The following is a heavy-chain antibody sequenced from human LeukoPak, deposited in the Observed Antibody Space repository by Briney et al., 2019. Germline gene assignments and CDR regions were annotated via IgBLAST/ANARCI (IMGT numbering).Heavy chain of an antibody. CDR2: IYHSGST. J-gene: IGHJ6*03. CDR1: GGPFRGYY. Sequence: SETLSLTCAVYGGPFRGYYWSWIRQPPGKGLEWIGEIYHSGSTKYNPSLKSRVTISVDTSKNQFSLKLSSVTAADTAVYYWARGGTMIEGYYYMDVWGKGTTVTVSS. V-gene: IGHV4-34*01. D-gene: IGHD3-22*01. CDR3: ARGGTMIEGYYYMDV.